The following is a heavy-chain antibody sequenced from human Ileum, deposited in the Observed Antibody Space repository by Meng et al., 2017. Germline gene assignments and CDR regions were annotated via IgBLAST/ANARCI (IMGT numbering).Heavy chain of an antibody. D-gene: IGHD3-16*01. Sequence: QVPPQASGPGLLKPSETLSPACTVSRGSPPTYYWSWIRQSPTRGLEWLGNIHDTGNTNSNPSLGGRVTISLDTSKSRFSLEVTSVTAADTAVYYCARGGPTYVDYWGQGTLVTVSS. CDR2: IHDTGNT. CDR3: ARGGPTYVDY. V-gene: IGHV4-59*12. J-gene: IGHJ4*02. CDR1: RGSPPTYY.